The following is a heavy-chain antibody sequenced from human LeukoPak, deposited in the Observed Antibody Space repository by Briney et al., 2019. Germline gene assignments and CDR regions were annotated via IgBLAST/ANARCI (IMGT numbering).Heavy chain of an antibody. CDR2: INPSGGST. Sequence: ASVKVSCKASGYTFTSYYMHWVRQAPGQGLEWMGIINPSGGSTSYAQKFQGRVTMTRDTSTSTVYMELSSLRSEDTAVYYCARDRLQGTAGFAFDIWGQGTMVTVSS. J-gene: IGHJ3*02. V-gene: IGHV1-46*01. D-gene: IGHD5-12*01. CDR3: ARDRLQGTAGFAFDI. CDR1: GYTFTSYY.